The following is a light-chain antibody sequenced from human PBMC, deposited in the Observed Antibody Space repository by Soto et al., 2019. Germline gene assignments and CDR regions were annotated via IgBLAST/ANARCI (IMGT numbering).Light chain of an antibody. J-gene: IGKJ5*01. Sequence: DIQMTQSPSSLSASVGDRITITCRASQSISSYLTWYQQKPGKAPKLLIYAASSLQSGVPSRFSGSGSGTDFTLTISSLQPEDFATYHCQQGYTSPITFGQGTRLEIK. CDR1: QSISSY. V-gene: IGKV1-39*01. CDR3: QQGYTSPIT. CDR2: AAS.